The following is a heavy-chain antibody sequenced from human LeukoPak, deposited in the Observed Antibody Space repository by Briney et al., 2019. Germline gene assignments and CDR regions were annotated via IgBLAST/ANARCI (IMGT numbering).Heavy chain of an antibody. J-gene: IGHJ4*02. CDR3: AREPLGCGGDCHFDY. D-gene: IGHD2-21*02. V-gene: IGHV1-69*13. CDR1: GGTLSSYA. Sequence: SVKVSCKASGGTLSSYAFSWMRQAPGQGLEWMGRIIPIYDPVDYAQRFQGRVTITADEPTNTVYMELNSLTFEDTAVYYCAREPLGCGGDCHFDYWGQGTLVTVSS. CDR2: IIPIYDPV.